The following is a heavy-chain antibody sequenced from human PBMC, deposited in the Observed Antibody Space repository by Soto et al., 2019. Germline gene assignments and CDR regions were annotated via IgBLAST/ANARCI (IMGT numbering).Heavy chain of an antibody. Sequence: KTSETLSLTCTVSGGSISSGGYYWSWIRQHPGKGLEWIGYIYYSGSTYYNPSLKSRVTISVGTSKNQFSLKLSSVTAADTAVYYCARHHHYYYYGMDVWGQGTTVTVSS. J-gene: IGHJ6*02. CDR1: GGSISSGGYY. CDR3: ARHHHYYYYGMDV. CDR2: IYYSGST. V-gene: IGHV4-31*03.